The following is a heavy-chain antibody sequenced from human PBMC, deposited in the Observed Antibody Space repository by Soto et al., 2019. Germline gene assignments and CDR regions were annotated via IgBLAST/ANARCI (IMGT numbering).Heavy chain of an antibody. CDR2: ISGIGVIT. CDR3: SRRGSGSYYDY. CDR1: GFTFRSYA. J-gene: IGHJ4*02. V-gene: IGHV3-23*01. Sequence: EVQLLESGGVLVQPGGSLRLSCAASGFTFRSYAMRWARQAPGKVLEWVSAISGIGVITYYADSVKVRFTISRDNYKHTMDLQMNSLRAEDTAVYDCSRRGSGSYYDYWGQGTLVTVSS. D-gene: IGHD1-26*01.